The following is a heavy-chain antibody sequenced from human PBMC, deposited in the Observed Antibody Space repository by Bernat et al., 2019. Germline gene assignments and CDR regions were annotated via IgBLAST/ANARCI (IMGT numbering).Heavy chain of an antibody. D-gene: IGHD3-3*01. Sequence: EVQLVESGGGLVQPGGSLRLSCAASGFTFSSYHMNWVRQAPGKGLEWVSFITSAGNMYYADSVKGRFIISRDNAKDSLFLQMNGLRAEDTGVYYCARPEHDFWSGYLRVDYWGQGTLVTVSS. CDR3: ARPEHDFWSGYLRVDY. CDR1: GFTFSSYH. J-gene: IGHJ4*02. CDR2: ITSAGNM. V-gene: IGHV3-48*01.